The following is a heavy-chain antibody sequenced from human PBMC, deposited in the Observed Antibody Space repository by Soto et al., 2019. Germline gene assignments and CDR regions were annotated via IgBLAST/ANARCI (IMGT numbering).Heavy chain of an antibody. CDR3: ARRHSSSSAFDP. Sequence: PGESLKISCQGSGYSFTSYWIGWVRQMPGKGLEWMGIIYPGDSYTNYSPSFQGHVTISADKSISTAYLQWSSLKASDTAMYYCARRHSSSSAFDPWGQGTLVTVSS. D-gene: IGHD6-13*01. V-gene: IGHV5-51*01. CDR2: IYPGDSYT. CDR1: GYSFTSYW. J-gene: IGHJ5*02.